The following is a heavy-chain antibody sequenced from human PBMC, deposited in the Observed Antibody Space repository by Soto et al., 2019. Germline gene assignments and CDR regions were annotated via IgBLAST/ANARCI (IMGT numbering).Heavy chain of an antibody. CDR3: ARDSPGYCSGGSCWNFDY. J-gene: IGHJ4*02. CDR2: IFSSGST. D-gene: IGHD2-15*01. V-gene: IGHV4-4*07. Sequence: PSETLSLTCTVSGGSITDYSWVWIRQPAGKGLEWIGRIFSSGSTNYNPSLKGRITVSLDTSKNQFSLKLSSVTAADTAVYYCARDSPGYCSGGSCWNFDYWGQGTLVTVSS. CDR1: GGSITDYS.